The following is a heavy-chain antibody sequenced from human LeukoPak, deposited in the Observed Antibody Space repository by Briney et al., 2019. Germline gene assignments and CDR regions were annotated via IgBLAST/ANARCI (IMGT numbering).Heavy chain of an antibody. J-gene: IGHJ2*01. CDR1: GDSVSSNSAA. Sequence: SQTLSLTCAISGDSVSSNSAAWNWIRQSPSRGLEWLGRTYYRSKWYNDYAVSVKSRITINPDTSKNQFSLQLNSVTPEDMAVYYCARDSPLTTVTTFPYWYFDLWGLGTLVTVSS. D-gene: IGHD4-17*01. CDR2: TYYRSKWYN. V-gene: IGHV6-1*01. CDR3: ARDSPLTTVTTFPYWYFDL.